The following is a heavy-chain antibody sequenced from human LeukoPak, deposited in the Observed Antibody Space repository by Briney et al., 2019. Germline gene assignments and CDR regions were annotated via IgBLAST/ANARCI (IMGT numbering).Heavy chain of an antibody. CDR2: IYSGGST. D-gene: IGHD6-13*01. V-gene: IGHV3-53*01. CDR3: ARLLRVGTAAGFDY. Sequence: GGSLRLSCAASGFTVSSNYMSWVRQAPGKGLEWVSVIYSGGSTYYADSVKGRFTNSRDNSKNTLYLQMNSLRAEDTAVYYCARLLRVGTAAGFDYWGQGTLVTVSS. J-gene: IGHJ4*02. CDR1: GFTVSSNY.